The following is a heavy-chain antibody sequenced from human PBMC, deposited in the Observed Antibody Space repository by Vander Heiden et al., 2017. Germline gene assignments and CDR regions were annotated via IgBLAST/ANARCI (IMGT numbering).Heavy chain of an antibody. Sequence: QVQLVESGGGVVQPGRSLRLSCAASGFTFSSSGRHWVRQAPGKGLEWVAVIWYDGSNKYYADSVKGRFTISRDNSKNTLYLQMNSLRAEDTAVYYCARDGTGYSYVAPFDYWGQGTLVTVSS. J-gene: IGHJ4*02. CDR1: GFTFSSSG. V-gene: IGHV3-33*01. D-gene: IGHD5-18*01. CDR3: ARDGTGYSYVAPFDY. CDR2: IWYDGSNK.